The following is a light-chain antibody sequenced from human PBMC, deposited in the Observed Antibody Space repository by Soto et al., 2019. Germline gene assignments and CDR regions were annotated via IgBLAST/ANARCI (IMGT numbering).Light chain of an antibody. Sequence: DIQMTQSPSTLSASVGDRVTITCRASQSIGNWLAWYQQKPGKAPKLLIYDASSLESGVPSRFSGSGSGTEFTVTFSSLQPDDFATYYCQQYNSYSSTFGHGTKVEVK. CDR2: DAS. CDR1: QSIGNW. CDR3: QQYNSYSST. J-gene: IGKJ1*01. V-gene: IGKV1-5*01.